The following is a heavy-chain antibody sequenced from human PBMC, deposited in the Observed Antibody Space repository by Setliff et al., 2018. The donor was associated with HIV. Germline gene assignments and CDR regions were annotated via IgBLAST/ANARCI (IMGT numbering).Heavy chain of an antibody. CDR3: ASETGASRGWFGY. CDR1: GFTFSAYS. V-gene: IGHV3-21*06. CDR2: ISTSGNFI. Sequence: PGGSLRLSCAASGFTFSAYSMNWVRQVPGKGLEWVSCISTSGNFIYYADPVKGRFTVSRDNAKNSLYLQMNSLRAGDTAVYYCASETGASRGWFGYWGQGTLVTVSS. J-gene: IGHJ5*01. D-gene: IGHD6-13*01.